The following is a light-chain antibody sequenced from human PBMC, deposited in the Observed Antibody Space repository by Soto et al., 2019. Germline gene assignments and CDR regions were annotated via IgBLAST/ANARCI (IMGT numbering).Light chain of an antibody. J-gene: IGKJ2*01. CDR1: QSVSPN. V-gene: IGKV3-15*01. CDR3: QQRAIWPYT. CDR2: AAS. Sequence: EIVMTQSPATLSVSPGERATLSCRASQSVSPNLAWYQQKPGQAPRLLIYAASTRATGIPARFSGSGSGTEFTLTINSLQSEDFAVYFCQQRAIWPYTFGPGTKLEIK.